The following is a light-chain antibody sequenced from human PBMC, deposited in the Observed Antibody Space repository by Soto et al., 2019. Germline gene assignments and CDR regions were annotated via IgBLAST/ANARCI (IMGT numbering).Light chain of an antibody. Sequence: DIQLTQSPSFLSASVGDRVIITCRASQGISSYLAWYQQKPGKAPKLLIYAASTLQSGVPSRFSGSGSGTEFTLTISSLQPEDFATYYCQQLNDYPLTFGGGTKVEIK. CDR3: QQLNDYPLT. V-gene: IGKV1-9*01. J-gene: IGKJ4*01. CDR1: QGISSY. CDR2: AAS.